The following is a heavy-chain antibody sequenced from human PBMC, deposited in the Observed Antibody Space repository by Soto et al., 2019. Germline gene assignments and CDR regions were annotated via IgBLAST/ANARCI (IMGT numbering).Heavy chain of an antibody. Sequence: PGGSLRLSCAASGFTFSSYSMNWVRQAPGKGLEWVSSISSSSSYIYYADSVKGRFTISRDNAKNSLYLQMNSLRAEDTAVYHCARIQLASDAFDIWCQGTMVTLAS. CDR2: ISSSSSYI. CDR1: GFTFSSYS. D-gene: IGHD6-6*01. J-gene: IGHJ3*02. CDR3: ARIQLASDAFDI. V-gene: IGHV3-21*01.